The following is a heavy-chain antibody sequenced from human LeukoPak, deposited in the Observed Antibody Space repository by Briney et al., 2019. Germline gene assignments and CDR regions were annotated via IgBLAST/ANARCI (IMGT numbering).Heavy chain of an antibody. CDR3: ASDSRGYDSSGYYWFDY. CDR2: SSAYNGNT. D-gene: IGHD3-22*01. V-gene: IGHV1-18*01. J-gene: IGHJ4*02. CDR1: GHTFTSYG. Sequence: ASVKVSCKASGHTFTSYGISWVRQAPGQGLEWMGWSSAYNGNTNYAQKLQGRVTMTTDTSTSTAYMALRSLRSDDTAVYYCASDSRGYDSSGYYWFDYGGQGTLVTVSS.